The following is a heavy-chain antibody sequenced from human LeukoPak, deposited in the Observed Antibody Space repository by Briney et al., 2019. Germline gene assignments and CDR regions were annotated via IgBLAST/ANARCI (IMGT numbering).Heavy chain of an antibody. D-gene: IGHD3-10*01. Sequence: SETLSLTCTVAGGSISSYYWSWIRQPAGKGLEWIGRIYTSGSTNYNPSLKSRVPISVDTSKNQFSLKLSSVTTADTTGYYCARKGGRSSFVYWGQGTLVTVVS. V-gene: IGHV4-4*07. CDR3: ARKGGRSSFVY. CDR1: GGSISSYY. CDR2: IYTSGST. J-gene: IGHJ4*02.